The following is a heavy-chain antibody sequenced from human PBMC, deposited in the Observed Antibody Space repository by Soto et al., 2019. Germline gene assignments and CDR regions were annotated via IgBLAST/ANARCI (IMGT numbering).Heavy chain of an antibody. J-gene: IGHJ4*02. CDR2: INHDSGTI. Sequence: GGSLRLSCAASGFTFSSYAMNWVRQAPGKGLEWVSYINHDSGTIYYADSVKGRFTISRDNANNLLSLQMNSLRAEDTAVYYCARDRGYTGYDFAYWGQGTLVTVSS. V-gene: IGHV3-48*01. CDR1: GFTFSSYA. CDR3: ARDRGYTGYDFAY. D-gene: IGHD5-12*01.